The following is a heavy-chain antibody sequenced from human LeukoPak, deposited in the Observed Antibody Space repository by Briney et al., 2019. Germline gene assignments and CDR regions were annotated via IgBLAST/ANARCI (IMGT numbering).Heavy chain of an antibody. J-gene: IGHJ6*02. CDR3: AKAAALQGGYFTMDV. D-gene: IGHD1-26*01. CDR1: GLTFSNYW. CDR2: ISGSGGST. Sequence: PGGSLRLSCAASGLTFSNYWMTWVRQAPGKGLEWVSAISGSGGSTYYADSVKGRFTISRDNSKNTLYLQMNSLRAEDTAVYYCAKAAALQGGYFTMDVWGQGTTVTVSS. V-gene: IGHV3-23*01.